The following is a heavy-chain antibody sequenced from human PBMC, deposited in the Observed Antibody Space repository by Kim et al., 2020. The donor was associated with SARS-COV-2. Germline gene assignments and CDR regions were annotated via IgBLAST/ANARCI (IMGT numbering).Heavy chain of an antibody. J-gene: IGHJ4*02. Sequence: KGRFTISRDNAKNSLYLQMNSLRAEDTAVYYCARGTYCSGGSCYPRYFDYWGQGTLVTISS. D-gene: IGHD2-15*01. V-gene: IGHV3-11*06. CDR3: ARGTYCSGGSCYPRYFDY.